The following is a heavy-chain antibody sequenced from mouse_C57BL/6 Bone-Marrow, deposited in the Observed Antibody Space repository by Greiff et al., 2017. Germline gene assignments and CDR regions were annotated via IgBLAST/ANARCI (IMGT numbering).Heavy chain of an antibody. CDR3: ARALTGTLAWFAY. Sequence: EVPLVEPGGGLVKPGASLHLSCAASGFTFSSYAMSWVRQTPEKRLEWVATISAGGSYTYYPDNVKGRFTISRDNAKNNLYLQMSHLKSADTAMYYCARALTGTLAWFAYWGQGTLVTVSA. CDR2: ISAGGSYT. CDR1: GFTFSSYA. V-gene: IGHV5-4*01. J-gene: IGHJ3*01. D-gene: IGHD4-1*01.